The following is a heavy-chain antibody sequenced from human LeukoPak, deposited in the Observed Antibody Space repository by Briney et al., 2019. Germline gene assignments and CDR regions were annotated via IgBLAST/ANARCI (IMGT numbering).Heavy chain of an antibody. J-gene: IGHJ4*02. V-gene: IGHV4-34*01. CDR3: AMNVDTAMAFDY. CDR1: GGSFSGYY. D-gene: IGHD5-18*01. CDR2: INHSGST. Sequence: PSETLSLTCAVYGGSFSGYYWSWIRQPPGKGLEWIGEINHSGSTNYNPSLKSRVTISVDTSKNQFSLKLSSVTAADTAVYYCAMNVDTAMAFDYWGQGTLVTVSS.